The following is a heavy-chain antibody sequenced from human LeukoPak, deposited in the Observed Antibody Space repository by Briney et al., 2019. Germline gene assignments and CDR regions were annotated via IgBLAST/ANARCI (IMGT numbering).Heavy chain of an antibody. Sequence: TGGPLRLSCAASGFTFSTYAMHWVRQAPGKGLEWVAVISYDGSSKYYADSVKGRFTISRDNSKNTLYLQMNSLRAEDTAVYYCAREWDQGYYDSSGYWLSYGMDVWGQGTTVTVSS. J-gene: IGHJ6*02. CDR2: ISYDGSSK. CDR1: GFTFSTYA. V-gene: IGHV3-30-3*01. CDR3: AREWDQGYYDSSGYWLSYGMDV. D-gene: IGHD3-22*01.